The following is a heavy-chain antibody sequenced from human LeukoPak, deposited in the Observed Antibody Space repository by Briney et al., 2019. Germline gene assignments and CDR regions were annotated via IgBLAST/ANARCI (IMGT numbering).Heavy chain of an antibody. D-gene: IGHD1-26*01. V-gene: IGHV3-21*04. Sequence: GGSLRLSCAASGFTFSSYSMNWVRQAPGKGLEWVSSISSSSSYIYYADSVKGRFTISRDNAKNSLYLQMNSLRAEDTALYYCARGIVDGGSYRQKYYYYYMDVWGKGTTVTVSS. CDR3: ARGIVDGGSYRQKYYYYYMDV. CDR1: GFTFSSYS. J-gene: IGHJ6*03. CDR2: ISSSSSYI.